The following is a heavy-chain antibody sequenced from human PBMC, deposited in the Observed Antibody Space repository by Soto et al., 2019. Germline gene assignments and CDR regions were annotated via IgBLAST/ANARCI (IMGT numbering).Heavy chain of an antibody. D-gene: IGHD2-2*01. V-gene: IGHV1-18*01. J-gene: IGHJ4*02. CDR2: ISAYNGNT. CDR3: ARVSSIVVVPPLDY. CDR1: TFTSDG. Sequence: TFTSDGISWVRQAPGQGLEWMGWISAYNGNTNYAQKLQGRVTMTTDTSTSTAYMELRSLRSDDTAVYYCARVSSIVVVPPLDYWGQGTLVTVSS.